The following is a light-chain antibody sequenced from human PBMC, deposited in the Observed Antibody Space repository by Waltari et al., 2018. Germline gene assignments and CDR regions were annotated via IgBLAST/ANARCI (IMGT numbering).Light chain of an antibody. CDR2: DAS. V-gene: IGKV3-11*01. CDR3: HQRFNWPLT. CDR1: QSVRNY. J-gene: IGKJ4*01. Sequence: EIVLTQSPATLSLSPGERATLSCRASQSVRNYLACYQQKPGQAPRLLIYDASNRAPGTPVRFSGSGSGTDFTLTISSLEPEDFALYYCHQRFNWPLTFGGGTKVEIK.